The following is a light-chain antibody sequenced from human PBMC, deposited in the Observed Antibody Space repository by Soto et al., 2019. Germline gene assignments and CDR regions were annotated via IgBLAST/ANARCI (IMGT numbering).Light chain of an antibody. J-gene: IGKJ1*01. CDR2: AAS. V-gene: IGKV1-9*01. Sequence: DIQLTQSPSFLSASVGESVTITCRASQVISTSLAWYQVKPGKATKLLIYAASTLKSGVPSRFSGSGSGTEFTLTISSLQPDDFATYYCQHYNSYSEAFGQGTKVDI. CDR1: QVISTS. CDR3: QHYNSYSEA.